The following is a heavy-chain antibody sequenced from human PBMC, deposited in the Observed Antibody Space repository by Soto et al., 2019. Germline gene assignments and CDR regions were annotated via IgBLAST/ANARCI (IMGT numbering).Heavy chain of an antibody. CDR1: GFTFSSYS. J-gene: IGHJ6*02. Sequence: GGSLRLSCAASGFTFSSYSMNWVRQAPGKGLEWVSSISSSSSYIYYADSAKGRFTISRDNAKNSLYLQMNSLRAEDTAVYYCAREDRSYYYYYGMDVWGQGTTVTVSS. CDR2: ISSSSSYI. CDR3: AREDRSYYYYYGMDV. V-gene: IGHV3-21*01. D-gene: IGHD1-26*01.